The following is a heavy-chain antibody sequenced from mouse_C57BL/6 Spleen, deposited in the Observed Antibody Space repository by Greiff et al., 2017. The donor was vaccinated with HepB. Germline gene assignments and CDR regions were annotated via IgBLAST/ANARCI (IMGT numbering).Heavy chain of an antibody. CDR3: ASAGPFAY. V-gene: IGHV1-50*01. D-gene: IGHD4-1*01. Sequence: QVQLQQPGAELVKPGASVKLSCKASGYTFTSYWMQWVKQRPGQGLEWIGEIDPSDSYTNYNQKFKGKATLTVDTSSSTAYMQLSSLTSEDSAVYYCASAGPFAYWGQGTLVTVSA. J-gene: IGHJ3*01. CDR2: IDPSDSYT. CDR1: GYTFTSYW.